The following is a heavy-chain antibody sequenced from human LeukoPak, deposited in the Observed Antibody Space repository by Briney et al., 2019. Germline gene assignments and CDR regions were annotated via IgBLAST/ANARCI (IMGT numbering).Heavy chain of an antibody. D-gene: IGHD6-13*01. Sequence: ASVKVSCKASGGTFSSYAISWVRQAPGQGLEWLGGIIPVFARTNYSQKFQGRVTITADESTSTAYMELSSLRSEDTAVYYCARDSTSGSSWYFFDYWGQGTLVTVSS. J-gene: IGHJ4*02. CDR2: IIPVFART. CDR3: ARDSTSGSSWYFFDY. CDR1: GGTFSSYA. V-gene: IGHV1-69*13.